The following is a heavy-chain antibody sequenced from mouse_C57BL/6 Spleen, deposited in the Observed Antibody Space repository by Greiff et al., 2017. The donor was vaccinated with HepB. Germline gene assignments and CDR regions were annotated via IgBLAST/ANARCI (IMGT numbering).Heavy chain of an antibody. CDR2: IDPSDSYT. CDR3: ARSAPYYAMDY. V-gene: IGHV1-50*01. J-gene: IGHJ4*01. Sequence: QVQLQQPGAELVKPGASVKLSCKASGYTFTSYWMQWVKQRPGQGLEWIGEIDPSDSYTNYNQKFKGKATLTVDTSSSTAYMQLSSLTSEDSAVYYCARSAPYYAMDYWGQGTSVTVSS. CDR1: GYTFTSYW.